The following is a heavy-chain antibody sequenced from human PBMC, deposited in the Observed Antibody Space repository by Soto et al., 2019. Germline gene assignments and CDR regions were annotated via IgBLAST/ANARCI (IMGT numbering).Heavy chain of an antibody. Sequence: EVQLVESGGGLVQPGGSLRLSCEASGFTFGTYWMTWVRQPPGKGLECVADIKPDGIERYYVDSAKGRFTITRDNAKNSLDLHMNSLRAEDTAVYYCATDLNWEHYWGQGTLVTVSS. J-gene: IGHJ4*02. V-gene: IGHV3-7*04. CDR3: ATDLNWEHY. CDR1: GFTFGTYW. D-gene: IGHD7-27*01. CDR2: IKPDGIER.